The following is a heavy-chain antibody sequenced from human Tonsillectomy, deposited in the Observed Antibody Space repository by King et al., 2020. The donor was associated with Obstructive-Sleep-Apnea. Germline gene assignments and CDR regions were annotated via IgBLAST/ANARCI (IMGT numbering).Heavy chain of an antibody. Sequence: VQLVESGGGLVQPGGSLRLSCAASGFTFSNYWMHWVRQVLGKGLEWVSRINSDGSSTSYAESVKGRFTISRDNAKNTLYLQMNSLRDEDTAVYYCARRPYFFDYWGLGTLVTVSS. CDR3: ARRPYFFDY. CDR2: INSDGSST. J-gene: IGHJ4*02. CDR1: GFTFSNYW. V-gene: IGHV3-74*01.